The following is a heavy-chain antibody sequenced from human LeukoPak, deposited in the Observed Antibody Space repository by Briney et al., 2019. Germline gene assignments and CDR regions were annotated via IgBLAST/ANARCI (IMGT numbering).Heavy chain of an antibody. CDR3: STLRESDV. V-gene: IGHV1-24*01. D-gene: IGHD2/OR15-2a*01. CDR1: GYTLTELP. J-gene: IGHJ6*02. Sequence: VASVRVSCKVYGYTLTELPMHWVRQAPGKGLEWMGGFDPEDGETSYAQRFQGRVTMTDDTSTETAYMELSSLRSDDTAVYYRSTLRESDVWGQGTTVTASS. CDR2: FDPEDGET.